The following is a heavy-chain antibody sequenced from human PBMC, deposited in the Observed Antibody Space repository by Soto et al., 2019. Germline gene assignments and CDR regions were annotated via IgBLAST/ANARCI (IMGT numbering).Heavy chain of an antibody. CDR3: ATRSSITMNHWFDP. CDR2: FDPEDGET. D-gene: IGHD3-22*01. CDR1: GYTLTELS. J-gene: IGHJ5*02. V-gene: IGHV1-24*01. Sequence: ASVKVSCKVSGYTLTELSMQWVRQAHGKGLEWMGGFDPEDGETIYAQKFQGRVTMTEDTSTDTAYMELSSLRSEDTAVYYCATRSSITMNHWFDPWGQGTLVTVSS.